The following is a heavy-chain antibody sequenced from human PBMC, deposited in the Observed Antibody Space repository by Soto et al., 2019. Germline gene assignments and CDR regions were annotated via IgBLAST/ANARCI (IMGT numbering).Heavy chain of an antibody. V-gene: IGHV1-69*13. D-gene: IGHD3-3*01. CDR3: AREYYGFWSGRRNWYFDL. Sequence: SVKVSCKASGGTFSSYAISWVRQAPGQGLEWMGGIIPIFGTANYAQKFQGRVTIPADESTSTAYMELSSLRSEDTAVYYCAREYYGFWSGRRNWYFDLWGRGTLVTVSS. CDR2: IIPIFGTA. CDR1: GGTFSSYA. J-gene: IGHJ2*01.